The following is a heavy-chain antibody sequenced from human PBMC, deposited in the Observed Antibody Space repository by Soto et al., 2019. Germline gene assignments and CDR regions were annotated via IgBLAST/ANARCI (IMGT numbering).Heavy chain of an antibody. V-gene: IGHV1-46*01. CDR3: ARSYGRFPAAPTTIDC. J-gene: IGHJ4*02. CDR2: INPSGGST. CDR1: GYTFTTYY. D-gene: IGHD1-1*01. Sequence: ASVKVSCKASGYTFTTYYMHWVRQAPGQGLEWMGIINPSGGSTSYAQKFQGRVTMTTHTSTSTVYMDLGSLIFDDTAMYYCARSYGRFPAAPTTIDCWGQGTLVTVSS.